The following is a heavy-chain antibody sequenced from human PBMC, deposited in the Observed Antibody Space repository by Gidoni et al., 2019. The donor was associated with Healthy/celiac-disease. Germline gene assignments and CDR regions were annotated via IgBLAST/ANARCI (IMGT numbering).Heavy chain of an antibody. J-gene: IGHJ4*02. CDR2: INPNGGGT. CDR3: ARSSRQKVDFDY. V-gene: IGHV1-2*04. CDR1: GYTFTGYY. Sequence: QVQLVQSGAEVKKHGASVKVSCKASGYTFTGYYMHWVRQAPGQGLEWMGWINPNGGGTNYAQKVQGWVTMTRDTSISTAYMELSRLGSDDTAVYDCARSSRQKVDFDYWGQGTLVTVSS.